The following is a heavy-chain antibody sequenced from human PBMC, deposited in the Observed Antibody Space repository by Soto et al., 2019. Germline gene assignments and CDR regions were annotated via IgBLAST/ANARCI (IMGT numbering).Heavy chain of an antibody. J-gene: IGHJ6*03. CDR3: ERILDSRRSYYYMDV. CDR1: GFTFSTYA. CDR2: ISGSGGST. Sequence: GGSLRLSCAASGFTFSTYAMSWVRQAPGKGLEWVSGISGSGGSTYYADSVKGRFTISRDNSKNQFSLNLSSVTAADTAVYYCERILDSRRSYYYMDVWGKGTTVTVSS. V-gene: IGHV3-23*01. D-gene: IGHD3-22*01.